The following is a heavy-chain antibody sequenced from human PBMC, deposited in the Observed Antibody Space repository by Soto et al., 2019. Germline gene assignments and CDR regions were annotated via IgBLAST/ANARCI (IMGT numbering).Heavy chain of an antibody. CDR2: IYYSGST. J-gene: IGHJ6*02. CDR3: GRSGGWYPYYSYNGRDV. D-gene: IGHD6-19*01. V-gene: IGHV4-39*01. CDR1: GGSISSSSYY. Sequence: PSETLSLTCTVSGGSISSSSYYWGWIRQPPGKGLEWIGSIYYSGSTYYNPSLKSRVTISVDTSKNQFSLKLSSVTAADTAVYYCGRSGGWYPYYSYNGRDVWGQGTTVPVS.